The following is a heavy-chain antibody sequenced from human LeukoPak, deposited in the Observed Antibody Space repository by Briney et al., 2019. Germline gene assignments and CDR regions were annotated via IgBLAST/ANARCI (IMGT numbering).Heavy chain of an antibody. CDR3: ARSYMAASEFHY. CDR1: GFTVSSNY. J-gene: IGHJ4*02. D-gene: IGHD6-6*01. V-gene: IGHV3-66*01. CDR2: LFSDGST. Sequence: GGSLRLSCAASGFTVSSNYMNWVRQAPGKGLEWVSVLFSDGSTYYADSVEGRFTVSRDSSKNTLYLQMNSLRAEDTAVYYCARSYMAASEFHYWGQGALVTVSS.